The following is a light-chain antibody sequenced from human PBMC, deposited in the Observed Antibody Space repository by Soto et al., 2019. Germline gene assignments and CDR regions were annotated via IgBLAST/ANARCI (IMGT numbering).Light chain of an antibody. CDR2: DAS. CDR1: QSVSKY. V-gene: IGKV3-11*01. J-gene: IGKJ4*01. Sequence: EIVLTQSPGTLSLSPGERATLSCRASQSVSKYLAWYQQKPGQAPRLLIFDASNRATGIPARFSGSGSGTDFTLTISSLEPEDFALYYCQQCSNWPPTFGGGTKVEIK. CDR3: QQCSNWPPT.